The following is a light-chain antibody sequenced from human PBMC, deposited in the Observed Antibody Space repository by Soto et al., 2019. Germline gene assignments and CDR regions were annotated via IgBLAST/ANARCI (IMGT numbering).Light chain of an antibody. J-gene: IGKJ1*01. Sequence: DIQMTQSPSSLSASVGNRVTITCQASHDIATYLNWYQQKPGKAPNLLIYDASNLETGVPSRFSGGGSGTHFTFTISNLQPEDIATYYCQQYDNLPPTWTFGQGTKVEIE. V-gene: IGKV1-33*01. CDR3: QQYDNLPPTWT. CDR1: HDIATY. CDR2: DAS.